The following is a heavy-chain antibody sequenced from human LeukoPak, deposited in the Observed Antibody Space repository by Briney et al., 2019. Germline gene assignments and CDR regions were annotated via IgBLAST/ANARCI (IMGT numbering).Heavy chain of an antibody. CDR3: ARDESSSWYYYYYMDV. V-gene: IGHV3-30*02. J-gene: IGHJ6*03. CDR2: IRYDGSNK. D-gene: IGHD6-13*01. CDR1: GFTFSSYG. Sequence: GGSLRLSCAASGFTFSSYGMHWVRQAPGKGLEWVAFIRYDGSNKYYADSVKGRFTISRDNSKNTLYLQMNSLRAEDTAVYYCARDESSSWYYYYYMDVWGKGTTVTVSS.